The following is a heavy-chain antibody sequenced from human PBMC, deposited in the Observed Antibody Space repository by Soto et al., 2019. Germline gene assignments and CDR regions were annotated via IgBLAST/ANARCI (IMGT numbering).Heavy chain of an antibody. Sequence: PSETLSLTCAVYGVSFSGYYWSWIRQPPGKGLEWIGEINHSGSTNYNPSLKSRVTISVDTSKNQFSLKLSSVTAADTAVYYCARGAIYYYYGMDVWGQGTTVTVSS. CDR1: GVSFSGYY. J-gene: IGHJ6*02. V-gene: IGHV4-34*01. CDR3: ARGAIYYYYGMDV. CDR2: INHSGST.